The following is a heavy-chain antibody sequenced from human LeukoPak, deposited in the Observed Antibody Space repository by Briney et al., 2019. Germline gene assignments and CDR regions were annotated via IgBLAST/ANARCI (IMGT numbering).Heavy chain of an antibody. D-gene: IGHD2-15*01. V-gene: IGHV7-4-1*02. CDR3: ARALVVVAATSWFDP. CDR1: GYTFTGYY. CDR2: INTNTGNP. J-gene: IGHJ5*02. Sequence: ASVKVSCKASGYTFTGYYMHWVRQAPGQGLEWVGWINTNTGNPTYAQGFTGRFVFSLDTSVSTAYLQISSLKAEDTAVYYCARALVVVAATSWFDPWGQGTLVTVSS.